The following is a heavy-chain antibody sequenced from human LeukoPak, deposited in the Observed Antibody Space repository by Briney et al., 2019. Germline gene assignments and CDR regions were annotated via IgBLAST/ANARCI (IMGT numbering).Heavy chain of an antibody. CDR1: GYTFTSYD. CDR2: MNPNSGNT. CDR3: ARILRYFDWLLGDYYGMDV. D-gene: IGHD3-9*01. J-gene: IGHJ6*02. Sequence: ASVKVSCKASGYTFTSYDINWVRQATGQGLEWMGWMNPNSGNTGYAQKFQGRVTMTRNTSISTAYMGLSSLRSEDTAVYYCARILRYFDWLLGDYYGMDVWGQGTTVTVSS. V-gene: IGHV1-8*01.